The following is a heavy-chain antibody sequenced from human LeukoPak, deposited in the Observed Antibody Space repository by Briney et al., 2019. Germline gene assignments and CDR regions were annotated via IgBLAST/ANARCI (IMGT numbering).Heavy chain of an antibody. CDR1: GYSFTSYW. CDR3: ARRYSGYEYFEY. V-gene: IGHV5-51*01. D-gene: IGHD5-12*01. J-gene: IGHJ4*02. Sequence: GESLKISCEGSGYSFTSYWIGWVRQVPGKGLEWMGIIYPGDSDTRYSPSFQGQVTISADKSINTAYLHWSSLKASDTAMYYCARRYSGYEYFEYWGQGTLVTVSS. CDR2: IYPGDSDT.